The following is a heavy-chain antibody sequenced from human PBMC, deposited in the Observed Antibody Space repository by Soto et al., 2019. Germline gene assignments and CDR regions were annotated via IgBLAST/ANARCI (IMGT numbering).Heavy chain of an antibody. D-gene: IGHD2-8*01. CDR2: IYYSGST. CDR3: SSRRVCCYYYYIDV. Sequence: SKTPLISCTVSGGSISSYYWCRMRQPPAKGLEWIGYIYYSGSTNYNPSLQSRVTISVDTSKNQFSLKLRSVTAADTAVYYCSSRRVCCYYYYIDVWGKGTSVTVSS. J-gene: IGHJ6*03. CDR1: GGSISSYY. V-gene: IGHV4-59*01.